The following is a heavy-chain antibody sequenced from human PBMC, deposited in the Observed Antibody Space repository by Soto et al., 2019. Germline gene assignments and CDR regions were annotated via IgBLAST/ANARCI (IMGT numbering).Heavy chain of an antibody. J-gene: IGHJ6*02. CDR3: ARVKGGGVVPSYYYYGMDV. Sequence: KPSETLSLTCTVSGGSISSGGYYWSWIRQHPGKGLEWIGYIYYSGSTYYNPSLKSRVTISVDTSKNQFSLKLSSVTAADTAVYYCARVKGGGVVPSYYYYGMDVWGQGTTVTVSS. CDR2: IYYSGST. D-gene: IGHD2-2*01. V-gene: IGHV4-31*03. CDR1: GGSISSGGYY.